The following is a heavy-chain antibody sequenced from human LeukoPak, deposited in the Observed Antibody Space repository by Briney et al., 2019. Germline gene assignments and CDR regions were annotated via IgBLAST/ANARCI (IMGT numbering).Heavy chain of an antibody. CDR2: ISYDRRNT. J-gene: IGHJ4*02. CDR1: GFTFSSYG. V-gene: IGHV3-30*18. Sequence: PGRSLRLSCAASGFTFSSYGMHWVRQAPGKGLEWVAVISYDRRNTYYADSVKGRFTISRDNSKNTLYLQMNSLRAEDTAVYYCAKIVVTGFHYWGQGTLVTVSS. D-gene: IGHD2-21*02. CDR3: AKIVVTGFHY.